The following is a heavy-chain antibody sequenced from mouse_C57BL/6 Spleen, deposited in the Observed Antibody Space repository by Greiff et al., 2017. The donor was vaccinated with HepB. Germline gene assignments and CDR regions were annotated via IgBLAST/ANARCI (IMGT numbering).Heavy chain of an antibody. V-gene: IGHV1-69*01. D-gene: IGHD1-1*01. CDR1: GYTFTSYW. CDR3: ARRGGTNGYAMDY. J-gene: IGHJ4*01. Sequence: QVQLKQPGAELVMPGASVKLSCKASGYTFTSYWMHWVKQRPGQGLEWIGEIDPSDSYTNYNQKFKGKSTLTVDKSSSTAYMQLSSLTSEDSAVYYCARRGGTNGYAMDYWGQGTSVTVSS. CDR2: IDPSDSYT.